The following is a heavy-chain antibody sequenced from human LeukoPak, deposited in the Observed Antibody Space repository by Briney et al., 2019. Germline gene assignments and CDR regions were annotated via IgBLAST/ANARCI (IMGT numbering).Heavy chain of an antibody. CDR3: ATITAGTYDY. D-gene: IGHD6-13*01. V-gene: IGHV1-8*01. CDR2: MNPNSGNT. J-gene: IGHJ4*02. CDR1: GYTFPRHD. Sequence: ASVTVSCKASGYTFPRHDINWVRQATGQGLEWMGWMNPNSGNTGYAQKFQGRVTMTEDTSTDTAYMELSSLRPEDTAVYYCATITAGTYDYWGQGTLVTVSS.